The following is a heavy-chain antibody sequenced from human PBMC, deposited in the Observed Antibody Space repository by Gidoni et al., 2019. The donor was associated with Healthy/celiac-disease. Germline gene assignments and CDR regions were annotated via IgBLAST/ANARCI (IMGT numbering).Heavy chain of an antibody. CDR2: IKQDGSEK. Sequence: EVQLVEYGGGLVQPGGSLRLSCAASGFTFSSYWMSWVRQAPGKGLEWVANIKQDGSEKYYVDSVKGRFTISRDNAKNSLYLQMNSLRAEDTAVYYCARVEFSWTTVTQWYDYWGQGTLVTVSS. CDR1: GFTFSSYW. V-gene: IGHV3-7*01. CDR3: ARVEFSWTTVTQWYDY. D-gene: IGHD4-17*01. J-gene: IGHJ4*02.